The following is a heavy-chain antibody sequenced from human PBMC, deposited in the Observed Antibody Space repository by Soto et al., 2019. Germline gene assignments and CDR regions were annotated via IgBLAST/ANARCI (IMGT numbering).Heavy chain of an antibody. J-gene: IGHJ5*02. Sequence: PGGSLRLSCTVSGFTFGDYAMSWFRQAPGKGREWVGFIRSKAYGGTTEYAASVKGRFTISRDDSKSIAYLQMNSLKTEDTAVYYCTSSYSSSWYVWFDPWGQGTLVTVSS. CDR3: TSSYSSSWYVWFDP. CDR1: GFTFGDYA. D-gene: IGHD6-13*01. V-gene: IGHV3-49*03. CDR2: IRSKAYGGTT.